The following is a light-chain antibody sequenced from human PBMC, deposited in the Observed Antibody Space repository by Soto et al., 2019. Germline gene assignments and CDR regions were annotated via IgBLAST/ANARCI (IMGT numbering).Light chain of an antibody. CDR1: SIDIGDYDY. J-gene: IGLJ2*01. Sequence: QSVRTQPASVSGSPGQSITISCTLTSIDIGDYDYVSWYQHLPGKAPKLLIFDVTHRPSGVSDRFSGSKSGNTASLTISGVRPEDEADYYCCSYTDIALDVVFGGGTKVTVL. CDR2: DVT. CDR3: CSYTDIALDVV. V-gene: IGLV2-14*01.